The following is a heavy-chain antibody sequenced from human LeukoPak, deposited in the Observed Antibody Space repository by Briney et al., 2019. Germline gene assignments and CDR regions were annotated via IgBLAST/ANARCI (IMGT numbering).Heavy chain of an antibody. CDR1: GFPFGDNT. Sequence: PGGSLRHCGTPAGFPFGDNTMSCARQAPGQGLEWLGFIRSKVYGETTEYAASVKGRFTVSRDDSNSLAYLEMNSLQTEDTAVYYCTRLVPYLDYWGQGTLVTVSS. D-gene: IGHD2-2*01. J-gene: IGHJ4*02. CDR2: IRSKVYGETT. CDR3: TRLVPYLDY. V-gene: IGHV3-49*04.